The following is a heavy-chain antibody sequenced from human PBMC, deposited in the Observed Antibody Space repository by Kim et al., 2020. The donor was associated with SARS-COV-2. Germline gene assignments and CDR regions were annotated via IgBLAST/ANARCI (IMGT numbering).Heavy chain of an antibody. D-gene: IGHD3-3*01. J-gene: IGHJ6*03. V-gene: IGHV4-31*03. Sequence: SETLSLTCTVSGGSISSGGYYWSWIRQHPGKGLEWIGYIYYSGSTYYNPSLKSRVTISVDTSKNQFSLKLSSVTAADTAVYYCARGAPYDFWSGYYGGYYYMDVWGKGTTVTVSS. CDR1: GGSISSGGYY. CDR3: ARGAPYDFWSGYYGGYYYMDV. CDR2: IYYSGST.